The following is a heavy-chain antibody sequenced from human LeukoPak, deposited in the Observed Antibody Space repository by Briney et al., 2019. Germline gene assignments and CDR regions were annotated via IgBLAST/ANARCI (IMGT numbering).Heavy chain of an antibody. V-gene: IGHV4-34*01. CDR1: GGSFSGYY. CDR2: INHSGST. D-gene: IGHD3-9*01. Sequence: LEPSETLSLTCAVYGGSFSGYYWSWIRQPPGKGLEWIGEINHSGSTNYNPSLKSRVTISVDTSKNQFSLKLSSVTAADTAVYYCARGGCGYYDILTGYCNWGQGTLVTVSS. CDR3: ARGGCGYYDILTGYCN. J-gene: IGHJ4*02.